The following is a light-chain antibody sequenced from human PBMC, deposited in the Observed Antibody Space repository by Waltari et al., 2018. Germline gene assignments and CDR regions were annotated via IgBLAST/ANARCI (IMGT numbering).Light chain of an antibody. CDR2: DVS. Sequence: QSALTQPASVSGSPGQSITISCTGTSSDVGEYNFVSWYQQHPGRAPKLIIYDVSPRPAGFSSRFSGSKSGNTASLTISGLQTEDEAEYYCSSYTSTSTLLFGGGTKVTVL. V-gene: IGLV2-14*01. CDR3: SSYTSTSTLL. CDR1: SSDVGEYNF. J-gene: IGLJ3*02.